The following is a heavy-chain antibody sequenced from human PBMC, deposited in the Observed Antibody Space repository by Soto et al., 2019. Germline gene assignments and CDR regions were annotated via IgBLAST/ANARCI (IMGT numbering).Heavy chain of an antibody. Sequence: EVQLVESGGGLVQPGGSLRLSCTASGFIVSDTYVNWVRQAPGKGLEWVSVICNRGDSHYADSVRGRISLSRDISENTLHLQMNNLRVEDTAVYYCAREPRYCRGGSCSITGDAYDIWGQVTMVTVSS. V-gene: IGHV3-66*01. J-gene: IGHJ3*02. D-gene: IGHD2-15*01. CDR1: GFIVSDTY. CDR2: ICNRGDS. CDR3: AREPRYCRGGSCSITGDAYDI.